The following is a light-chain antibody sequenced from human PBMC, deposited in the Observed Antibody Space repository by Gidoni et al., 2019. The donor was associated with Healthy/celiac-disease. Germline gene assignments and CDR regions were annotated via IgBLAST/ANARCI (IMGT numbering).Light chain of an antibody. Sequence: EIVLTQSPATLSLSPGDIATLSCRASPSVSSYLAWYQQKPGQAPRLLIYDASNRATGIPARFSGSGSGTDFTLTISSLEPEDFAVYYCQQRSNWPPGFGGXTKVEIK. CDR2: DAS. J-gene: IGKJ4*01. V-gene: IGKV3-11*01. CDR1: PSVSSY. CDR3: QQRSNWPPG.